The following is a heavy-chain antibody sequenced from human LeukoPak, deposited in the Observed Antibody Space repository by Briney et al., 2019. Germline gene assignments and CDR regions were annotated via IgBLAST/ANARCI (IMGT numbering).Heavy chain of an antibody. Sequence: PSETLSLTCTVSGYSISSGYYWGWIRQPPGKGLEWIGSIYHSGSTYYNPSLKSRVTISVDTSKNQISLKLSSVTAADTAVYYCARTIYSYGPGDFQHWGQGTLVTVSS. V-gene: IGHV4-38-2*02. J-gene: IGHJ1*01. CDR2: IYHSGST. CDR3: ARTIYSYGPGDFQH. D-gene: IGHD5-18*01. CDR1: GYSISSGYY.